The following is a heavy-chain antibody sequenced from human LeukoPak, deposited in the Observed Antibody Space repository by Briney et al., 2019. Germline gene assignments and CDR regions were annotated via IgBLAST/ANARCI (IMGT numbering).Heavy chain of an antibody. D-gene: IGHD2-2*01. J-gene: IGHJ4*02. V-gene: IGHV1-46*01. CDR3: ARGPALGVPAAALGY. CDR2: INPSGGST. Sequence: ASVKVSCKASGYTFTRYYMHWVRQARGQGLEGMGIINPSGGSTSYAQKFQGRLTMTRDTSTSPVYIDLSSLRSENTPVYSCARGPALGVPAAALGYWGQGTLVTVSS. CDR1: GYTFTRYY.